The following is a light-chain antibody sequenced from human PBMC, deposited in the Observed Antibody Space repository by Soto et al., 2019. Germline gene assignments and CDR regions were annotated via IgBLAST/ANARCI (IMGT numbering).Light chain of an antibody. CDR1: SSDVGSYNL. Sequence: QSVLTQPASVSGFPGQSITISCTGTSSDVGSYNLVSWYQQHPGKAPKLMIYEGSKRPSGVSNRFSGSKSGNTVSLTISGLQAEDEADYYCCSYAGSSTFYVFGTGTKVTVL. CDR2: EGS. J-gene: IGLJ1*01. V-gene: IGLV2-23*01. CDR3: CSYAGSSTFYV.